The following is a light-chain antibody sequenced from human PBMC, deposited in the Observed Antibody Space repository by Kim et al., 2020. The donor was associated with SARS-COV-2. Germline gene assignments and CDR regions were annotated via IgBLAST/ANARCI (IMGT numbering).Light chain of an antibody. J-gene: IGKJ2*01. V-gene: IGKV3D-15*03. CDR1: QSVSSD. CDR3: QQYNNWPGT. CDR2: GAS. Sequence: EMVMTQSPATLSVSPGERDTLSCRASQSVSSDLAWYQQKPGQAPRLLIYGASIRATGIPARFSGSGSGTEFTLTITILQSEDFAVYYCQQYNNWPGTLGQGTKLEI.